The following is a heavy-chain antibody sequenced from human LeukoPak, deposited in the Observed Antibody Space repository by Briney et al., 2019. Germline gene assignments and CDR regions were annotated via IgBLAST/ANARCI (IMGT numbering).Heavy chain of an antibody. J-gene: IGHJ5*02. CDR2: IRYDGSNK. V-gene: IGHV3-30*02. D-gene: IGHD2-2*01. CDR3: AKDMEYQLLVNWFDP. Sequence: PGGSLRLSCAASGFTFSSYGMHWVRQAPGKGLEWVAFIRYDGSNKYYADSVKGRFTISRDNSKNTLYLQMNSLRAEGTAVYYCAKDMEYQLLVNWFDPWGQGTLVTVSS. CDR1: GFTFSSYG.